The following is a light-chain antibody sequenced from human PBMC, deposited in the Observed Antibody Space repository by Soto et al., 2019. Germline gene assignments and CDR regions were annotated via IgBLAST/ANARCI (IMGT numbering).Light chain of an antibody. V-gene: IGLV2-14*01. CDR1: SSDVGGYNY. Sequence: QSALTQPASVAGSPGQSITISCTGTSSDVGGYNYVSWYQQHPGKAPKLMIYDVSHRPSGVSNRFSGSKSGNTASLTIPGLQAEDDADYYCSSYTSSSTYVVFGGGTKLTVL. CDR3: SSYTSSSTYVV. CDR2: DVS. J-gene: IGLJ2*01.